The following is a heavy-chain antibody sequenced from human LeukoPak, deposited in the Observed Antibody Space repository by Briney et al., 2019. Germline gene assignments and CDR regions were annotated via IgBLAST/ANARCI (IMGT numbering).Heavy chain of an antibody. Sequence: GGSLRLSCAASGFTFSSYWMHWVRQAPGKGLEWVSGFNWRGGSTGYADSVKGRFTISRDNAKNSLYLQMNSLRAEDTAFYYCARDLYYYDSSGYYLGYWGQGTLVTVSS. CDR3: ARDLYYYDSSGYYLGY. CDR2: FNWRGGST. V-gene: IGHV3-20*04. D-gene: IGHD3-22*01. CDR1: GFTFSSYW. J-gene: IGHJ4*02.